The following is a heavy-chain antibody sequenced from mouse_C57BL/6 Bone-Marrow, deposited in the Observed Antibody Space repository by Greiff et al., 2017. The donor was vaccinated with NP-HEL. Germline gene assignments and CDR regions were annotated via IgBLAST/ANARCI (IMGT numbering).Heavy chain of an antibody. CDR3: TRSDYGYTTFAY. V-gene: IGHV1-15*01. D-gene: IGHD2-2*01. CDR2: IDPETGGT. Sequence: QVQLKQSGAELVRPGASVTLSCKASGYTFTDYEMHWVKQTPVHGLEWIGAIDPETGGTAYNQKFKGKAILTADKSSSTAYMELRSLTSEDSAVYYCTRSDYGYTTFAYWGQGTLVTVSA. J-gene: IGHJ3*01. CDR1: GYTFTDYE.